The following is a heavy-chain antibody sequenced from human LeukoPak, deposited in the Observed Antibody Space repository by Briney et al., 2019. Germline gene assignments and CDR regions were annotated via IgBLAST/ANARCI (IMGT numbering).Heavy chain of an antibody. CDR1: GFIFNTYD. D-gene: IGHD1-26*01. CDR2: IRSDGSHQ. CDR3: AKPSGSAFDF. Sequence: GGSLRLSCGASGFIFNTYDMHWVRQAPGKGLEWVSFIRSDGSHQFYVDSVKGRFTISRDNAKNTVFLQMNSLRVEDTAVYYCAKPSGSAFDFWGQGTPVTVSS. J-gene: IGHJ4*02. V-gene: IGHV3-30*02.